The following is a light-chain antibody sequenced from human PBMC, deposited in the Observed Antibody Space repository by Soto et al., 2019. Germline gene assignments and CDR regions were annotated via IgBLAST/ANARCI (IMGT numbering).Light chain of an antibody. J-gene: IGKJ4*01. CDR3: QQYNNWPPLT. V-gene: IGKV3-15*01. Sequence: EIVMTQSPATLSVSPGERATLSCRASQSVSSNLAWYQQKPGQAPRLLIYGASTRATGIPARFSGSGSGTELTLTISSLQPEDFAVYYCQQYNNWPPLTFGGGTKVEIK. CDR1: QSVSSN. CDR2: GAS.